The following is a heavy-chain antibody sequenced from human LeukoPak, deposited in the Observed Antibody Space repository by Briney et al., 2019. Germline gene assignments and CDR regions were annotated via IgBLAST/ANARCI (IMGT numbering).Heavy chain of an antibody. J-gene: IGHJ3*02. Sequence: ASVKVSCKASEYTFTGHYLHWMRQAPGQGLEWMGRISPNSGGTNYAQRFQGRVTMTRDTSISTAYMELSRLRSDDTALYYCARATYAFDMWGQGTMVTVSS. V-gene: IGHV1-2*06. CDR3: ARATYAFDM. CDR2: ISPNSGGT. CDR1: EYTFTGHY.